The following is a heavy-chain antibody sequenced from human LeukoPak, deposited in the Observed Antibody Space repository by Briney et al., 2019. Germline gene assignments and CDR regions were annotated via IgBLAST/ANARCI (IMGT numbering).Heavy chain of an antibody. Sequence: GASVKDSCKTSGYTFTTYHINWVRQATGQGLEWLGWMNPYNGDRGYAQKFQGRLSITSDTSISTAYMELSSLKSDDTAIYFCARTTSLTASGYDCWGQGTLVTVSS. CDR1: GYTFTTYH. CDR2: MNPYNGDR. V-gene: IGHV1-8*03. J-gene: IGHJ4*02. CDR3: ARTTSLTASGYDC. D-gene: IGHD4-17*01.